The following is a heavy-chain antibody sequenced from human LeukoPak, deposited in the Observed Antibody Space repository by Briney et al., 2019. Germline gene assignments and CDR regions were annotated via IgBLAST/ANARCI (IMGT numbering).Heavy chain of an antibody. CDR2: IYYSGST. J-gene: IGHJ5*02. D-gene: IGHD6-13*01. V-gene: IGHV4-59*08. Sequence: SETLSLTCAVYGGSFSNYYWSWIRQPPGKGLEWIGYIYYSGSTNYNPSLKSRVTISVDTSKNQFSLKLSSVTAADTAVYYCARLIRIAAAIWFDPWGQGTLVTVSS. CDR3: ARLIRIAAAIWFDP. CDR1: GGSFSNYY.